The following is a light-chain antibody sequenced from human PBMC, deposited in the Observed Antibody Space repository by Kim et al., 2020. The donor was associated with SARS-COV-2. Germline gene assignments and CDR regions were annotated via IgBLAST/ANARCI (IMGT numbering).Light chain of an antibody. CDR3: QQYVNSLLT. J-gene: IGKJ4*01. V-gene: IGKV3-20*01. CDR1: QSVIRSY. CDR2: GAS. Sequence: DIVLTQSPGTLSLSPGERATLSCRASQSVIRSYLAWYQHKPVQAPRLLIYGASTRATGIPDRFSGSGSGTDFALTISRLEPEDFAVYFCQQYVNSLLTFGGGTKLEI.